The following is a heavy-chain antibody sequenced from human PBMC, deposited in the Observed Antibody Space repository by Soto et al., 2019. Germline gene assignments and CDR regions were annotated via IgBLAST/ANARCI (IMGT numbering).Heavy chain of an antibody. CDR2: IYSGGST. V-gene: IGHV3-66*01. D-gene: IGHD5-18*01. CDR3: ALGGHLWSKKYFDY. Sequence: GGSLRLSCAASGFTVSSNYMSWVRQAPGKGLEWVSVIYSGGSTYYADSVKGRFTISRDNSKNTLYLQMNSPRAEATAVYYCALGGHLWSKKYFDYWGQGTLVSVSS. CDR1: GFTVSSNY. J-gene: IGHJ4*02.